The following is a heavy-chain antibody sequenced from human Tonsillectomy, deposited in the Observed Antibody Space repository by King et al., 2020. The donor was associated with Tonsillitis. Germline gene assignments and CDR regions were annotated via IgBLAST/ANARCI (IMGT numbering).Heavy chain of an antibody. CDR3: TTDSYYYGSGSYSYFDY. D-gene: IGHD3-10*01. J-gene: IGHJ4*02. V-gene: IGHV3-15*01. CDR1: GFTFSNAW. Sequence: VQLVESGGGWVKPGGSLRLSCAASGFTFSNAWMSWVRQAPGKGLEWVGRIKSKTDGGTTDYAAPVKGRFTISRDDSKNTLYLQMNSLKTEDTAVYYCTTDSYYYGSGSYSYFDYWGQGTLVTVSS. CDR2: IKSKTDGGTT.